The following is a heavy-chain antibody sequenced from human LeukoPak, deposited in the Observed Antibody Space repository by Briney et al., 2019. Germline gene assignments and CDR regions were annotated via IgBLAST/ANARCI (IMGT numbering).Heavy chain of an antibody. V-gene: IGHV3-9*01. CDR3: ARDLVPAAIGPAKLYGMDV. D-gene: IGHD2-2*01. CDR1: GSTFEDYA. Sequence: GGSLRLSCTASGSTFEDYAIHWVRHTPGKGPQWVSGISWNSYSKGYLDSVRGRFTASRDNAKKAVYLQMNSLRAEDTAVYYCARDLVPAAIGPAKLYGMDVWGQGTTVTVSS. CDR2: ISWNSYSK. J-gene: IGHJ6*02.